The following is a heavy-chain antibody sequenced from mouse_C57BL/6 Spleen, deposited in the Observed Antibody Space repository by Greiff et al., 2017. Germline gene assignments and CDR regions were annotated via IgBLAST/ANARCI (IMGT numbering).Heavy chain of an antibody. V-gene: IGHV1-47*01. CDR1: GYTFTTYP. CDR2: FHPYNDDT. Sequence: QVQLKESGAELVKPGASVKMSCKASGYTFTTYPIEWMKQNHGKSLEWIGNFHPYNDDTKYNEKFKGKATLTVEKSSSTVYLELSRLTSDDSAVDYCATRGGYYSNSFAYWGQGTLVTVSA. J-gene: IGHJ3*01. D-gene: IGHD2-5*01. CDR3: ATRGGYYSNSFAY.